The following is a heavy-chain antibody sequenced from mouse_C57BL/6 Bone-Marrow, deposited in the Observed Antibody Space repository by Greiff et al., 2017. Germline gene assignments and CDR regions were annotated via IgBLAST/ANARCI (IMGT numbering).Heavy chain of an antibody. Sequence: VQRVESGPGLVAPSQSLSITCTVSGFALTSYAISWVRQPPGKGLEWLGVIWTGGGKNYNSALKSRLSISKDNSKSQVFLKMNSLQSDDTARYYGARKNYYYGSSYAMDYWGQGTSVTVAS. CDR2: IWTGGGK. J-gene: IGHJ4*01. CDR1: GFALTSYA. CDR3: ARKNYYYGSSYAMDY. V-gene: IGHV2-9-1*01. D-gene: IGHD1-1*01.